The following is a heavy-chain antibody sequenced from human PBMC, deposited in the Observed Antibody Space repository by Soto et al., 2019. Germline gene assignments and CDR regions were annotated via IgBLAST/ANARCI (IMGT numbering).Heavy chain of an antibody. Sequence: GGALRLSCVASGFTFSRHGLSWVRQAPGKGLEWVSTINPSGDSTFYADSVKGRFTISRDNSKNTVYLQMNSLSVGDTAVYLCAKVDVSTAGSFDYWGQGALVTVSS. V-gene: IGHV3-23*01. CDR2: INPSGDST. CDR1: GFTFSRHG. CDR3: AKVDVSTAGSFDY. J-gene: IGHJ4*02. D-gene: IGHD6-13*01.